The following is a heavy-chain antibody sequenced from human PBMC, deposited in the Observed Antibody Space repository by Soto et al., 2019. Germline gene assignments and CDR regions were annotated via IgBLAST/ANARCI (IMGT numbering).Heavy chain of an antibody. V-gene: IGHV4-59*01. J-gene: IGHJ6*02. D-gene: IGHD3-3*01. Sequence: SGTLSLTCTVSGGSISSNYWSWIRQPPGKGLEWIGYIFHSGSTTYNPSLKSRVTMSVDTSKNQFSLNLSSVTAADTAVYYCARVHDVLWSGCSPSNYGMEVWGQGPTVT. CDR3: ARVHDVLWSGCSPSNYGMEV. CDR2: IFHSGST. CDR1: GGSISSNY.